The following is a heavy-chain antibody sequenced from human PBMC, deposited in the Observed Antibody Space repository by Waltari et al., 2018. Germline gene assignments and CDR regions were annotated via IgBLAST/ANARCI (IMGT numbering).Heavy chain of an antibody. CDR3: ARDRGRGIYLDS. CDR1: GDSMSSTDW. Sequence: QLQLQESGPGLVMPSGTLTLTCAVSGDSMSSTDWWSWVRQSPGKGLEWIGQVQRSGRTNYNPSLASLVTVSVDTSTNQFSLKVTSATAADTAVYFCARDRGRGIYLDSWGQGTLVTVS. CDR2: VQRSGRT. J-gene: IGHJ4*02. V-gene: IGHV4-4*02. D-gene: IGHD2-15*01.